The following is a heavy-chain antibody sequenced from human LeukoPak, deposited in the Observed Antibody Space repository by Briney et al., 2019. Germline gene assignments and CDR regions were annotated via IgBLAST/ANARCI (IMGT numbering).Heavy chain of an antibody. J-gene: IGHJ6*02. V-gene: IGHV1-8*01. CDR1: GHSFTSCD. D-gene: IGHD3-22*01. CDR2: MNANSGNT. Sequence: ASVKVSCKASGHSFTSCDINWVRQATGQGLEWMGWMNANSGNTGYAQKFQGRVTMTRNTSISTAYMELSSLRSEDTAVYYCARSPKYYYDSSGYYGMDVWGQGTTVTVSS. CDR3: ARSPKYYYDSSGYYGMDV.